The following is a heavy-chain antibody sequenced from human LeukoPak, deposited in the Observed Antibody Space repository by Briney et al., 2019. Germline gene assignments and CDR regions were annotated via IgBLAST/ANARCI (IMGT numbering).Heavy chain of an antibody. CDR3: ARGVVPAAKGTDYFDY. J-gene: IGHJ4*02. CDR2: IYTSGST. D-gene: IGHD2-2*01. Sequence: SETLSLTCTVSGGSISSYYWSWIRQPAGKGLEWIGRIYTSGSTNYNPSLKSRVTMSVDTSKNQFSLKLSSVTAADTAVYYCARGVVPAAKGTDYFDYWGQGTLVTVSS. CDR1: GGSISSYY. V-gene: IGHV4-4*07.